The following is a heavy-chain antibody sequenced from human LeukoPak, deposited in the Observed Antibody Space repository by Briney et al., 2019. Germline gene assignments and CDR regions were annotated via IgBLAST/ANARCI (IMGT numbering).Heavy chain of an antibody. V-gene: IGHV3-33*01. CDR3: ARDRTAVTGFDY. CDR2: IWYDGSNK. J-gene: IGHJ4*02. Sequence: PGGSLRLSCAASGFTFSNYGMHWVRQAPGKGLEWVALIWYDGSNKYYADPVQGRFIISRDNSKNTLYLQMNSLRAEDTAVYYCARDRTAVTGFDYWGQGTLVTVSS. CDR1: GFTFSNYG. D-gene: IGHD4-17*01.